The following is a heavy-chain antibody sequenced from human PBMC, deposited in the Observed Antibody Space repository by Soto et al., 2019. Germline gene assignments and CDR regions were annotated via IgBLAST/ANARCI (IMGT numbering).Heavy chain of an antibody. CDR3: TGQPHGSAAIDY. CDR1: GFTFSGTA. J-gene: IGHJ4*02. V-gene: IGHV3-73*02. CDR2: IRRKAHNYAT. Sequence: EVLLVESGGGLVQPGGSLKVSCAASGFTFSGTALHWVRQASGKGLEWVGRIRRKAHNYATTYGASVKGRFTISRDDSKNTAYLEMKSLKIEDTAVYFCTGQPHGSAAIDYWGPGTLITVSS. D-gene: IGHD3-10*01.